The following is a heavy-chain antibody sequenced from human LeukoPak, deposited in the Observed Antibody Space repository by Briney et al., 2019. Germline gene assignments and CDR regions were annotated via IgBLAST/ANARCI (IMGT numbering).Heavy chain of an antibody. V-gene: IGHV3-7*01. CDR2: IKFDGSDK. J-gene: IGHJ5*02. Sequence: GGSLRLSCAASGFTFSNYWMSWVRQAPGKGLEWVANIKFDGSDKFYVDSVKGRFTISRDNAKNLLYLQMNSLRAEDTAVYYCARGSLRIGEYNWNYSGDWFDPWGQGTLVTVSS. CDR3: ARGSLRIGEYNWNYSGDWFDP. CDR1: GFTFSNYW. D-gene: IGHD1-7*01.